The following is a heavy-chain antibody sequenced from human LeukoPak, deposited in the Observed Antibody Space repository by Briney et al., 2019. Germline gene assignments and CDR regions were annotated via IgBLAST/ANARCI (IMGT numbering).Heavy chain of an antibody. J-gene: IGHJ4*02. D-gene: IGHD4-17*01. V-gene: IGHV4-34*01. CDR3: ARDFGDYRVDY. CDR2: INHSGGT. Sequence: SETLSLTCAVYGGSFSGYYWSWIRQPPGKGLEWIGEINHSGGTNYNPSLKSRVAISVDTSENQFSLRLSSVTAADTAVYYCARDFGDYRVDYWGQGTLVTVSS. CDR1: GGSFSGYY.